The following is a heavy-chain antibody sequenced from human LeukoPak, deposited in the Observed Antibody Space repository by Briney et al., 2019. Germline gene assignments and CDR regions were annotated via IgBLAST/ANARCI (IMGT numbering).Heavy chain of an antibody. J-gene: IGHJ4*02. D-gene: IGHD5-12*01. Sequence: GGPLRLSCAASGFTFSDYWMSWVRQDPGKGLAWVAHIRQDGGDFHYVDSVKGRFTISRDNARNSLFLQMNNLRVEDTAVYFCAVTTMSRAFDYWGQGTLVTVSS. V-gene: IGHV3-7*01. CDR3: AVTTMSRAFDY. CDR1: GFTFSDYW. CDR2: IRQDGGDF.